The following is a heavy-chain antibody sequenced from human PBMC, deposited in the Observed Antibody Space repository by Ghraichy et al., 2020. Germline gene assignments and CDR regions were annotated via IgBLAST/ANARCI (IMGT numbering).Heavy chain of an antibody. J-gene: IGHJ6*02. CDR1: GGSISSYY. Sequence: ESLNISCTVSGGSISSYYWNWIRQPPGKGLEWIGNIYYSGSTNYNSSLKSRVTISVDPSKNQFSLKLSSVTAADTAVYYCARDVVPSATKYGLDVWGQGTTVTVSS. V-gene: IGHV4-59*01. CDR2: IYYSGST. D-gene: IGHD2-2*01. CDR3: ARDVVPSATKYGLDV.